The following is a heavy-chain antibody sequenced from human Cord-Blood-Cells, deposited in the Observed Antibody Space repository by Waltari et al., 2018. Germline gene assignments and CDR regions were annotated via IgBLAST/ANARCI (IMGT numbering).Heavy chain of an antibody. D-gene: IGHD3-16*02. J-gene: IGHJ4*02. V-gene: IGHV1-24*01. Sequence: QVQLVQSGAEVKKPGASVKVSCKVSGYTLTELSMHWVRQAPGKGLEWMGGFEPEDGETIYAQKFQGRVTMTEETSTDTAYMELSSLRSEDTAVYYCATDRITFGGVIGWFDYWGQGTLVTVSS. CDR2: FEPEDGET. CDR3: ATDRITFGGVIGWFDY. CDR1: GYTLTELS.